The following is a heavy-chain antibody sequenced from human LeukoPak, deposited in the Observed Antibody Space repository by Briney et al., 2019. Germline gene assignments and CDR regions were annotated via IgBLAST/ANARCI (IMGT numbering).Heavy chain of an antibody. Sequence: GGSLRLSCAAFGFTFTDYHMSWIRQAPGKGLECVSYISPGGGSKYFADSVKGRFTISRDNAKNSLYLQMNSLTAEDTAAYYCAGGRDTAVAGPGGYFDYWDQGTLVTVSS. D-gene: IGHD6-19*01. CDR1: GFTFTDYH. CDR3: AGGRDTAVAGPGGYFDY. CDR2: ISPGGGSK. J-gene: IGHJ4*02. V-gene: IGHV3-11*01.